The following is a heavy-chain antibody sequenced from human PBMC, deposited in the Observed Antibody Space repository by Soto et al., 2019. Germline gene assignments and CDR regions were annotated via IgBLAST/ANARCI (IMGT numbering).Heavy chain of an antibody. V-gene: IGHV1-2*04. Sequence: QVQLVQSGAEVKKPGASVKVSCRASGYTFTGYYMHWVRQAPGQGLEWMGWINPNSGGTNYAQNFQGWVTMTRDTSISTAYMELSRLRSDDTAVYYCARTHCGSTRCYVGSWDYWGQGTLVTVSS. D-gene: IGHD2-2*01. CDR2: INPNSGGT. CDR3: ARTHCGSTRCYVGSWDY. J-gene: IGHJ4*02. CDR1: GYTFTGYY.